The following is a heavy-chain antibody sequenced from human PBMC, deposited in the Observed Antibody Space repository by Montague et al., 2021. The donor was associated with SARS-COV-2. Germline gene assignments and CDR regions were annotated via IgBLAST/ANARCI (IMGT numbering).Heavy chain of an antibody. CDR1: GGSISGDNYY. CDR2: IYYTGST. D-gene: IGHD1-26*01. Sequence: TLSLTCTVSGGSISGDNYYWTWIRQHPGKGLEWIAYIYYTGSTYYNPSLQSRLRTSLDTSKNQFPLTLTSVTAADTAIYYCARTRGWGSRGAGYIDLWGRGTLVTVSS. CDR3: ARTRGWGSRGAGYIDL. V-gene: IGHV4-31*03. J-gene: IGHJ2*01.